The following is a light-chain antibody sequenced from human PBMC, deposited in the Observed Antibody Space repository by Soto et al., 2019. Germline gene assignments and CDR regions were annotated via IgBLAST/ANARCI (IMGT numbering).Light chain of an antibody. Sequence: DIPMSQCPSTLSASVGGRVTISCRASQSIVNLLAWYQQKPGKAPNLLIYKASSLESGVPSRFSGSGSGTEFTLTISSLQPDDFATYYCQQYHTYPYTFGQGTKLEIK. J-gene: IGKJ2*01. CDR1: QSIVNL. CDR2: KAS. V-gene: IGKV1-5*03. CDR3: QQYHTYPYT.